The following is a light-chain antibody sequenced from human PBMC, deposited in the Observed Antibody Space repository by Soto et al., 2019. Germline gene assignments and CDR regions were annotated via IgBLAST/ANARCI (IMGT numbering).Light chain of an antibody. CDR2: GAS. V-gene: IGKV3-15*01. Sequence: EIVMTQSPGTLSVSPGERATLSCRASQSLSDTVAWYQQKPGQAPRLLIYGASTRATGVPARFTGSGSGTEFTLTISSLQSEDIAVYYCQQYRSWPRTFGQGTKVEIK. CDR1: QSLSDT. J-gene: IGKJ1*01. CDR3: QQYRSWPRT.